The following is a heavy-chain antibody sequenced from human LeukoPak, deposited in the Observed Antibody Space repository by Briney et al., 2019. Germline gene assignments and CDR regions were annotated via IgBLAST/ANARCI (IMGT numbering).Heavy chain of an antibody. CDR2: INHSGST. V-gene: IGHV4-34*01. CDR3: ARRGQAGYLY. Sequence: SETLSLTCAVYGGSFSDYYWSWIRQPPGKGLEWIGEINHSGSTNYNPSLKSRVTISVDTSKNQFSLNMYSVTAADTAVYYCARRGQAGYLYWGQGTLVTVSS. CDR1: GGSFSDYY. D-gene: IGHD3-16*02. J-gene: IGHJ4*02.